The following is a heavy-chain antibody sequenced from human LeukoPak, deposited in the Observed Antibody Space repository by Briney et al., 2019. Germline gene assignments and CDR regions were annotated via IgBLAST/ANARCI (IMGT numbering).Heavy chain of an antibody. CDR1: GGSISSYY. CDR2: ISGSSGST. CDR3: AKMMGGAAGRAFDY. D-gene: IGHD6-13*01. J-gene: IGHJ4*02. V-gene: IGHV3-23*01. Sequence: ETLSLTCTVSGGSISSYYWSWIRQPPGKGLEWVSVISGSSGSTYYADSVRGRFTISRDNSKNTLYLQMNSLGAEDTATYYCAKMMGGAAGRAFDYWGQGTPLTVSS.